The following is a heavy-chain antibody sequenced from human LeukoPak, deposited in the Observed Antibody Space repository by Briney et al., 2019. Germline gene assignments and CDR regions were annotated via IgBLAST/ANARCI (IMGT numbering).Heavy chain of an antibody. CDR2: ISWNGHHS. Sequence: RGSLRLSCAASGFNFGDNAMHWVRQPPGKGLEWLSFISWNGHHSYYGDSVRGRFTISRDNNKNSLYLEMDSLRPEDTALYYCAKAQPGGYPGGVYLHFWGQGPLVAVPS. J-gene: IGHJ4*02. CDR3: AKAQPGGYPGGVYLHF. CDR1: GFNFGDNA. V-gene: IGHV3-43D*03. D-gene: IGHD2-8*02.